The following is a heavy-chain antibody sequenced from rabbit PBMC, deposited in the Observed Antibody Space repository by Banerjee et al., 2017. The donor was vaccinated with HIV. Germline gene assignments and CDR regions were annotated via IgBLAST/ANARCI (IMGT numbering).Heavy chain of an antibody. D-gene: IGHD7-1*01. CDR2: IYAGSSGST. J-gene: IGHJ4*01. CDR1: GFSFSGGYW. Sequence: QQQLVESGGGLVKPGASLTLTCKASGFSFSGGYWMCWVRQAPGKGLELIACIYAGSSGSTYYASWAKGRFTISKTSSTTVTLQMTSLTAADTATYFCARDLTGVTGWNFNLWGPGTLVTVS. V-gene: IGHV1S45*01. CDR3: ARDLTGVTGWNFNL.